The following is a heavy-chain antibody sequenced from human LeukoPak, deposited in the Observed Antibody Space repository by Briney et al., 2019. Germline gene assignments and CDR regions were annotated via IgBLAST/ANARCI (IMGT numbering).Heavy chain of an antibody. D-gene: IGHD6-19*01. CDR2: ISWNSGYI. J-gene: IGHJ4*02. V-gene: IGHV3-9*01. CDR3: AKVRGTYSSGYFFDY. CDR1: GFTFDNYA. Sequence: GGSLRLSCAVSGFTFDNYAMHWVRQAPGKGPEWLSIISWNSGYIGYADSVKGRFTISRDNAKKSLDLQMNSLRAEDTAFYYCAKVRGTYSSGYFFDYWGQGTLVIVSS.